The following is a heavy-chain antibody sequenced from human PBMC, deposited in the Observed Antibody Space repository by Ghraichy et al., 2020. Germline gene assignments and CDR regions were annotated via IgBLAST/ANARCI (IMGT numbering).Heavy chain of an antibody. D-gene: IGHD4-17*01. Sequence: SETLSLTCAVYGGSFSGYYWSWIRQPPGKGLEWIGEINHSGSTNYNPSLKSRVTISVDTSKNQFSLKLSSVTAADTAVYYCASSPDYGDLNLDYWGQGTLVTVSS. J-gene: IGHJ4*02. CDR1: GGSFSGYY. CDR3: ASSPDYGDLNLDY. CDR2: INHSGST. V-gene: IGHV4-34*01.